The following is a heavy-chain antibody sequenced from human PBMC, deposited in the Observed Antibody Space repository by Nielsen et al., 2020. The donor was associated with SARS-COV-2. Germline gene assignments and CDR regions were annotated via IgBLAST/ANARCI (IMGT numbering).Heavy chain of an antibody. CDR1: GFTFRDSY. CDR2: ISASGSYT. V-gene: IGHV3-11*03. Sequence: GESLKISCAASGFTFRDSYMSWIRLAPGKGLEWISYISASGSYTNYADSLRGRFTISRDNAKNSLYLQMNSLRAEDTAMYYCAKSGNCNGGICYSTEYFQDWGQGTLVTVSS. D-gene: IGHD2-15*01. J-gene: IGHJ1*01. CDR3: AKSGNCNGGICYSTEYFQD.